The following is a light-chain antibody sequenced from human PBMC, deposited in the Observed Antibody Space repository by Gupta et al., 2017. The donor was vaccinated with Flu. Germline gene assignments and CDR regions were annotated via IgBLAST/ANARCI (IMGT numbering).Light chain of an antibody. Sequence: VSISKPSSISCRPSQSRVVTDGNSNLHWFQGRPGQPPRRLLYKASKRDSGIPDRFSGSGSDTHFTLRISRVEAEDFAIYYCRQSAHWPRTFGQGTRMEIK. V-gene: IGKV2-30*01. CDR1: QSRVVTDGNSN. CDR3: RQSAHWPRT. CDR2: KAS. J-gene: IGKJ2*02.